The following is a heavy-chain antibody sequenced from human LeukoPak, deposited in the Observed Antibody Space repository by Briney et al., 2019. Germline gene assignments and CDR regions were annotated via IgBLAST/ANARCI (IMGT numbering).Heavy chain of an antibody. CDR2: ISAYNGNT. CDR1: GYTFTSYG. J-gene: IGHJ4*02. D-gene: IGHD3-3*01. CDR3: ARGSYDLWSGYYGGYYFDY. Sequence: ASVKVSCKASGYTFTSYGISWVRQAPGQGLEWMGWISAYNGNTNYAQKLQGRVTMTRDTSISTAYMELSRLRSDDTAVYYCARGSYDLWSGYYGGYYFDYWGQGTLVTVSS. V-gene: IGHV1-18*01.